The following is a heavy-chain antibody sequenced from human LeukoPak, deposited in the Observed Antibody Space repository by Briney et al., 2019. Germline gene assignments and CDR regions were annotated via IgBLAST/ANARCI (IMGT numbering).Heavy chain of an antibody. Sequence: GASVKVSCKASGYTFTSYGISWVRQAPGQGLEWMGWISAYNGNTNYAQKLQGRVTMTTDTSTSTAYMELRSLRSDDTAVYYCARRTGYYTPTSNFDYWGQGTLVTVSP. V-gene: IGHV1-18*04. D-gene: IGHD3/OR15-3a*01. CDR3: ARRTGYYTPTSNFDY. CDR1: GYTFTSYG. CDR2: ISAYNGNT. J-gene: IGHJ4*02.